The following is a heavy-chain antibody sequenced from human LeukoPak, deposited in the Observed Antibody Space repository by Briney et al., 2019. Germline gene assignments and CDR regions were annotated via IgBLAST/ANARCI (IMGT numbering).Heavy chain of an antibody. D-gene: IGHD3-10*01. J-gene: IGHJ6*02. CDR2: INPNSGGT. CDR1: GYTFTGHY. CDR3: ASVRFGEHNYYYGMDV. Sequence: ASVKVPCKASGYTFTGHYMHWVRQAPGQGLEWMGWINPNSGGTNYAQKFQGRVTITADKSTSTAYMELSSLRSEDTAVYYCASVRFGEHNYYYGMDVWGQGTTVTVSS. V-gene: IGHV1-2*02.